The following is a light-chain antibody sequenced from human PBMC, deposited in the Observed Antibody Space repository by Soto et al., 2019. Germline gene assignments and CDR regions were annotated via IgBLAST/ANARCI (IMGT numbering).Light chain of an antibody. Sequence: DIQMTQSPSSLSASVGDRVTITCQASQDISNYLNWYNQKPGKAPKLLIYEASNLETGVPSRFSGSGSGTDFTFTISRLQPEDIATYYCQQYDNLHITFGQWTRLEMK. CDR1: QDISNY. CDR3: QQYDNLHIT. J-gene: IGKJ5*01. V-gene: IGKV1-33*01. CDR2: EAS.